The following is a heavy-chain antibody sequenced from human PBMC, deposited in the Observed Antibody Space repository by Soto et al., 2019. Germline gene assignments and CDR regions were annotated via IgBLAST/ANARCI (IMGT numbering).Heavy chain of an antibody. J-gene: IGHJ5*02. D-gene: IGHD4-17*01. CDR2: IYPSDSQT. Sequence: GESLKISCKGSGYSFSNWWIAWVRQMPGKGLEYMGIIYPSDSQTRYSPSFQGQVTISADKSISTAYLQWSSLKASDTAIYYCARHGFYGDYSSNYFDPWGQGTLVTVSS. V-gene: IGHV5-51*01. CDR1: GYSFSNWW. CDR3: ARHGFYGDYSSNYFDP.